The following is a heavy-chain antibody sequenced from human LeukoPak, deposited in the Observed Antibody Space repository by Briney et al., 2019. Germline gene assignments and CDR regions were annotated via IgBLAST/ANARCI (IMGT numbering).Heavy chain of an antibody. J-gene: IGHJ4*02. V-gene: IGHV1-18*01. CDR1: GYTFTSYG. Sequence: ASVKVSCTASGYTFTSYGISWVRQAPGQGFDWMGWISAYNGNTNYAHKLQGRVTMTTDTSTSTAYMELRSLRSDDTAVYYCARAGYYDSSGSDYWGQGTLVTVSS. CDR2: ISAYNGNT. D-gene: IGHD3-22*01. CDR3: ARAGYYDSSGSDY.